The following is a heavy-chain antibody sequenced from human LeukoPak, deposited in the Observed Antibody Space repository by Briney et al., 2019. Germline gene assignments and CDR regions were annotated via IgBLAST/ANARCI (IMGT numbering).Heavy chain of an antibody. CDR2: LSSSSNNR. J-gene: IGHJ4*02. CDR1: GFTFSYYS. CDR3: ARGDLESTVTTFGY. V-gene: IGHV3-21*01. D-gene: IGHD4-17*01. Sequence: GGSLRLSCAASGFTFSYYSMNCVRQAPGKGLEWLSSLSSSSNNRNSADSVKGRFTTSRDNAKNSLYLQMNNVKAEDTAVYYCARGDLESTVTTFGYWGQGTLVTVSS.